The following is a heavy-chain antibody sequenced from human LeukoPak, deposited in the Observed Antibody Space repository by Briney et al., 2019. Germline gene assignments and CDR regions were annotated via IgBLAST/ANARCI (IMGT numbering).Heavy chain of an antibody. D-gene: IGHD5-24*01. V-gene: IGHV1-46*01. CDR3: ARGFRDGYNTGFDY. CDR2: ISPSGGST. Sequence: ASVKVSCKAFGYTFTSNYMHWVRQAPGQGPEWMGVISPSGGSTTYAQKFQGRVTLTRDMSTSTAYMELRSLRSDDTAVYYCARGFRDGYNTGFDYWGQGTLVTVSS. J-gene: IGHJ4*02. CDR1: GYTFTSNY.